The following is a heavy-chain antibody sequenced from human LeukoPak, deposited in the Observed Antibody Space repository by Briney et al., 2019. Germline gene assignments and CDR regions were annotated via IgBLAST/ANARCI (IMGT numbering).Heavy chain of an antibody. CDR2: TSGSGGST. CDR3: ANVPRGSGSYGS. Sequence: GGSLRLSCAASGFTFSSYAMSWVRQAPGKGLEWVSATSGSGGSTYYADSVKGRFTISRDNSKNTLYLQMNSLRAEDTAVYYCANVPRGSGSYGSWGQGTLVTVSS. J-gene: IGHJ5*02. CDR1: GFTFSSYA. V-gene: IGHV3-23*01. D-gene: IGHD3-10*01.